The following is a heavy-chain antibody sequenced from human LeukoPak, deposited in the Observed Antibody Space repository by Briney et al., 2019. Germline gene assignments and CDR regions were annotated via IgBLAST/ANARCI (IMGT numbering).Heavy chain of an antibody. CDR1: GGSISSGDYY. V-gene: IGHV4-61*08. J-gene: IGHJ4*02. CDR3: ARLMGIAVADY. D-gene: IGHD6-19*01. CDR2: IYYSGST. Sequence: PSETLSLTCTVSGGSISSGDYYWSWIRQHPGEGLEWIGYIYYSGSTNYNPSLKSRVTISVDTSKNQFSLKLSSVTAADTAVYYCARLMGIAVADYWGQGTLVTVSS.